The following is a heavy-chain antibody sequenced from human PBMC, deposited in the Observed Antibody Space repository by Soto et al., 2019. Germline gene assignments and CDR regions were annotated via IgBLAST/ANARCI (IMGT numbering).Heavy chain of an antibody. V-gene: IGHV3-21*01. CDR3: ARDMITFGGTKGYFDY. CDR2: ISSSSSYI. CDR1: GFTFSSYS. D-gene: IGHD3-16*01. J-gene: IGHJ4*02. Sequence: GESLKISCAASGFTFSSYSMNWVRQAPGKGLEWVSSISSSSSYIYYADSVKGRFTISRDNAKNSLYLQMNSLRAEDTAVYYCARDMITFGGTKGYFDYWGQGTLVTVSS.